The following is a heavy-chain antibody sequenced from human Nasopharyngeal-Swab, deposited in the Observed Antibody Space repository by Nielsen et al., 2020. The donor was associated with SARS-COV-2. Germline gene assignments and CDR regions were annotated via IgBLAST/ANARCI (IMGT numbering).Heavy chain of an antibody. D-gene: IGHD3-10*01. CDR2: INHHGNI. CDR3: ARAVRLYYYGSGSFHD. Sequence: SETLSLTCAVSGGSLISNYWWTWVRQSPGKGLEWIGEINHHGNINYNPSLKSRVTISVDQSKNHFSLTLDSVTGVDMAVYYCARAVRLYYYGSGSFHDWGQGALVTVSS. V-gene: IGHV4-4*02. CDR1: GGSLISNYW. J-gene: IGHJ4*02.